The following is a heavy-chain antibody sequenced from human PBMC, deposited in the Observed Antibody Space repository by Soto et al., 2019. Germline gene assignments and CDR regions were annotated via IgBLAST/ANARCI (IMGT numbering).Heavy chain of an antibody. CDR3: VRGRYGSEIH. D-gene: IGHD3-10*01. J-gene: IGHJ4*02. V-gene: IGHV3-53*04. CDR2: VYSGGAT. CDR1: GFTVSSNY. Sequence: PVGSLRLSCAAFGFTVSSNYMTWVRLAPGKGLEWVSLVYSGGATHYAASVKGRFTISTHSSQNTLFLQMNSLRTEDTATYYCVRGRYGSEIHWGQGTKVTVSS.